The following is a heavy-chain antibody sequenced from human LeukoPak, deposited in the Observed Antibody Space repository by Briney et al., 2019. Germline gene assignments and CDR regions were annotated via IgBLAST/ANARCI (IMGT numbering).Heavy chain of an antibody. Sequence: GGSLRLSCAASGFTVSSNYMSWVRQAPGKGLEWVSVIYSGGSTYYADSVKGRITISRDNSKNTLYLQMNSLRAEDTAVYYCARSDLRRYYFDYWGQGTLVTVSS. D-gene: IGHD3-9*01. CDR1: GFTVSSNY. CDR3: ARSDLRRYYFDY. CDR2: IYSGGST. J-gene: IGHJ4*02. V-gene: IGHV3-53*01.